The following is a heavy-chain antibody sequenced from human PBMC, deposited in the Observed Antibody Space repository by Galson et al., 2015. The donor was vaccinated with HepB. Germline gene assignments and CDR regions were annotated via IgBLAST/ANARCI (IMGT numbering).Heavy chain of an antibody. J-gene: IGHJ5*02. D-gene: IGHD3-10*01. CDR2: IDWDDDK. Sequence: PALVKPTQTLTLTCTFSGFSLSTSGMCVSWIHQPPGKALEWLARIDWDDDKYYSTSLKTRLTISKDTSKNQVVLTMTNMDPVDTATYYCARSMITMVRGVIRNWFDPWGQGTLVTVSS. CDR3: ARSMITMVRGVIRNWFDP. V-gene: IGHV2-70*11. CDR1: GFSLSTSGMC.